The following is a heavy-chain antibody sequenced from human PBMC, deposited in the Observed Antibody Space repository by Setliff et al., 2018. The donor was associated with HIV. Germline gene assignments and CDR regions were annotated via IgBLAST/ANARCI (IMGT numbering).Heavy chain of an antibody. D-gene: IGHD3-10*01. CDR1: GFTFSSYS. V-gene: IGHV3-21*01. CDR3: ARDGRGKYYGSGTLNYYYYMDV. J-gene: IGHJ6*03. Sequence: ASETLSLSCAASGFTFSSYSMNWVRQAPGKGLEWVSSISSSSTYIHYADSVKGRFTISRDNAKNSLYLQMNSLRAEDTAVYYCARDGRGKYYGSGTLNYYYYMDVWGKGTTVTVSS. CDR2: ISSSSTYI.